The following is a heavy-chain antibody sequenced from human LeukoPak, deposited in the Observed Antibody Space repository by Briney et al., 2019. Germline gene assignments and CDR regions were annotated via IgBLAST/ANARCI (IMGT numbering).Heavy chain of an antibody. V-gene: IGHV3-74*01. J-gene: IGHJ5*02. Sequence: GGSLRLSCAASGFTFSSYWMHWVRQAPGKGLVWVSRINTDGTSTSYADSVKGRFTISRDNAKNTLYLQMNSLRAEDTAVYYCARDSSMVRGVIIKEDWFDPWGQGTLVTVSS. CDR3: ARDSSMVRGVIIKEDWFDP. CDR1: GFTFSSYW. CDR2: INTDGTST. D-gene: IGHD3-10*01.